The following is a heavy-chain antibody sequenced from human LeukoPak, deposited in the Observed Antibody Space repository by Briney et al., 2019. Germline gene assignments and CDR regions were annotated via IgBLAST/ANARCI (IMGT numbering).Heavy chain of an antibody. CDR1: GFTFGDYA. CDR3: TRGRGDYVWGSYRLY. Sequence: GGSLRLSCTASGFTFGDYAMSWFRQAPGKGLEWVGFIRSKAYGGTTEYAASVKGRFIISRDDSKSIAYLQMNSLKTEDTAVYYCTRGRGDYVWGSYRLYWGQGTLVTVSS. CDR2: IRSKAYGGTT. V-gene: IGHV3-49*03. J-gene: IGHJ4*02. D-gene: IGHD3-16*02.